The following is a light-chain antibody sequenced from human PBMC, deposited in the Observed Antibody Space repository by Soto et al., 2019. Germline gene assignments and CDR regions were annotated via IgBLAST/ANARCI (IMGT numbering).Light chain of an antibody. V-gene: IGLV2-14*01. J-gene: IGLJ1*01. CDR1: SSDVGGYNY. CDR2: EVS. Sequence: QSVLTQPASVSGSPGQSITISCTGTSSDVGGYNYVSWYQQHPGKAPKLMIYEVSNRPSGVSNRFSGSKSDNTSSLTISGLRGEDQGDYYYTSYSNTSHHAVFGA. CDR3: TSYSNTSHHAV.